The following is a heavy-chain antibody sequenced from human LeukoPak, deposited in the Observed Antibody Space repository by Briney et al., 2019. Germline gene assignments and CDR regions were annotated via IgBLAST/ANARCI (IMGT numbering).Heavy chain of an antibody. J-gene: IGHJ5*02. V-gene: IGHV3-64*01. CDR3: ARSASMTTVTTGWFDP. D-gene: IGHD4-17*01. CDR1: GFTFSSYA. CDR2: ISSNGGST. Sequence: GGSLRLSCAASGFTFSSYAMHWVRQAPGKGLEYVSAISSNGGSTYYANSVKGRFTISRDNSKNTLYLQMGSLRAEDMAVYYCARSASMTTVTTGWFDPWGQGTLDTVSS.